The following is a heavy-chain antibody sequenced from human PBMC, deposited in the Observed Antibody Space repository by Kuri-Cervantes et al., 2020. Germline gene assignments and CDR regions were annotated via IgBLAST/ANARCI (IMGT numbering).Heavy chain of an antibody. CDR1: GFTFSDYY. J-gene: IGHJ4*02. Sequence: LSLTCAASGFTFSDYYMSWIRQAPGKGLEWVSYISSSGSTIYYADSVKGRFTISRDNAKNTLYLQMNSLRAEDTAVYYCARGGAKGFKGLDYWGQGTLVTVSS. V-gene: IGHV3-11*04. CDR2: ISSSGSTI. CDR3: ARGGAKGFKGLDY. D-gene: IGHD3-10*01.